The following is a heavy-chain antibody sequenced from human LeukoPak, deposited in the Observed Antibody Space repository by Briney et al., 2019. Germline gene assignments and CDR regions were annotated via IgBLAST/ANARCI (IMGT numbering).Heavy chain of an antibody. J-gene: IGHJ4*02. V-gene: IGHV3-30*03. CDR3: ATPYYYGSGPVGY. Sequence: PGRSLRLSCAASGFTFSSYGMHWVRQAPGKGLEWVAVIIENGSNQYYADSVKGRFTISRDNSKNTLYLQMNSLRAEDTAVYYCATPYYYGSGPVGYWGQGTLVTVSS. CDR1: GFTFSSYG. CDR2: IIENGSNQ. D-gene: IGHD3-10*01.